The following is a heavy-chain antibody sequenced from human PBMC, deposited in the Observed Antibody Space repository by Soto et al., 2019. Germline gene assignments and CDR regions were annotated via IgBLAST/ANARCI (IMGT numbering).Heavy chain of an antibody. CDR3: ANQPSSGWYGDWFDP. CDR1: GGTFSSYT. CDR2: IIPILGIA. Sequence: QVQLVQSGAEVKKPESSVKVSCKASGGTFSSYTISWVRQAPGQGLEWMGRIIPILGIANYAQKFQGRVTTTADKSTSTAYRELSSLRAEDTAVYYGANQPSSGWYGDWFDPWGQGTLVTVSS. V-gene: IGHV1-69*02. J-gene: IGHJ5*02. D-gene: IGHD6-19*01.